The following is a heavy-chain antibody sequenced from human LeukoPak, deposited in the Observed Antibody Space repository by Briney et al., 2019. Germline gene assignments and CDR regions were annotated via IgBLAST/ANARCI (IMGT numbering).Heavy chain of an antibody. CDR1: GGSISSSNW. J-gene: IGHJ4*02. V-gene: IGHV4-4*02. CDR3: ARDGRSGSSYYFDY. Sequence: PSETLSLTCAASGGSISSSNWWSWVRQPPGKGLEWIGVIYHSRSTNYNPSLKSRVTISVDKSKNQFSLKLSSVTAADTAVYYCARDGRSGSSYYFDYWGQGTLVTVSS. D-gene: IGHD3-10*01. CDR2: IYHSRST.